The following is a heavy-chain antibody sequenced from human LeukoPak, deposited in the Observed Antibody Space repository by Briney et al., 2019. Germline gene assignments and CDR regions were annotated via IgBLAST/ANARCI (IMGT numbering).Heavy chain of an antibody. J-gene: IGHJ4*02. CDR3: ASRPIAVDIFDY. CDR2: MYYTGST. V-gene: IGHV4-39*07. CDR1: VGSISSSSYY. D-gene: IGHD6-19*01. Sequence: SETLSLTCTVSVGSISSSSYYWGWIRQPPGKGLEWIGTMYYTGSTYCNPSLKSRVTISVDTSKKQFSLKLSSVTAADTAVYYCASRPIAVDIFDYWGQGTLVTVSS.